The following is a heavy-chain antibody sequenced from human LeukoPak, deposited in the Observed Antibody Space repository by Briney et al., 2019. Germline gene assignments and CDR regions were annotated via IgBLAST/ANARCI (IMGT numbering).Heavy chain of an antibody. CDR3: ATWGDTTAEYFQR. J-gene: IGHJ1*01. CDR2: INPDGRDT. Sequence: GGSLRLSCVVSGFTFNSCWMNWVRQAPGKGLEWVAHINPDGRDTYYVDSVKGRFTISRDNAQNTMYLQMNSLRVEDTAVYYCATWGDTTAEYFQRWGQGTLVTVSS. D-gene: IGHD2-21*02. CDR1: GFTFNSCW. V-gene: IGHV3-7*01.